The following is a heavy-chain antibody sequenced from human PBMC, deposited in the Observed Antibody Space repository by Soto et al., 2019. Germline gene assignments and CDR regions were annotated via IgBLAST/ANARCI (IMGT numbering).Heavy chain of an antibody. Sequence: HPGGSLRLSCAASGFTFSSYGMHWVRQAPGKGLEWVAVIWYDGSNKYYADSVKGRFTISRDNSKNTLYLQMNSLRAEDTAVYYCARDMVRQWPNIYYYYYGMDVWGQGTTVTVSS. D-gene: IGHD6-19*01. V-gene: IGHV3-33*01. CDR1: GFTFSSYG. CDR3: ARDMVRQWPNIYYYYYGMDV. J-gene: IGHJ6*02. CDR2: IWYDGSNK.